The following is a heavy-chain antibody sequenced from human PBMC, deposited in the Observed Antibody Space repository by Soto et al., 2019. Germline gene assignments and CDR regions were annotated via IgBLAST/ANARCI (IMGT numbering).Heavy chain of an antibody. D-gene: IGHD3-22*01. Sequence: SVKVSCKASGGTFSSYAISWVRQAPGQGLEWMGGIIPIFGTANYAQKFQGRVTITADESTSTAYMELSSLRSEDTAVYYCASGDSSGYLHYYGMDVWGPGTTVTVSS. J-gene: IGHJ6*02. CDR1: GGTFSSYA. V-gene: IGHV1-69*13. CDR3: ASGDSSGYLHYYGMDV. CDR2: IIPIFGTA.